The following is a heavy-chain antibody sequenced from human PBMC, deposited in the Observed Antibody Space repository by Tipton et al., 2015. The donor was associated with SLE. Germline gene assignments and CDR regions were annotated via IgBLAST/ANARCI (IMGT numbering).Heavy chain of an antibody. CDR1: GGSFSSHY. D-gene: IGHD2-21*02. V-gene: IGHV4-59*11. CDR2: IYYSGST. CDR3: ARRGYCGGDCYPFDY. Sequence: TLSLTCAVYGGSFSSHYWSWIRQPPGKGLEWIGYIYYSGSTNYNPSLKSRVTISVDTSKNQFSLKLSSVTAADTAVDYCARRGYCGGDCYPFDYWGQGTLVTVSS. J-gene: IGHJ4*02.